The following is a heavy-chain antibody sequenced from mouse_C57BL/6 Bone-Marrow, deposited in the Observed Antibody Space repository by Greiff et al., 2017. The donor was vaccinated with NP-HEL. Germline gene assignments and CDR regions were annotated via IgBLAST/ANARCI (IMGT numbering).Heavy chain of an antibody. Sequence: QVQLQQSGAELMKPGASAKLSCKATGYTFTGYWIEWVKQRPGHGLEWIGEILPGSGSTNYNEKFKGKATFTADTSSNTAYMQLISLTTEDSAIYDCARWSITTVGANQGDYWGQGTSVTVSS. CDR1: GYTFTGYW. D-gene: IGHD1-1*01. V-gene: IGHV1-9*01. J-gene: IGHJ4*01. CDR2: ILPGSGST. CDR3: ARWSITTVGANQGDY.